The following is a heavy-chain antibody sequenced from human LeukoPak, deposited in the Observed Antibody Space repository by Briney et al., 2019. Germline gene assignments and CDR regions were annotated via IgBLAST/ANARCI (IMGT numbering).Heavy chain of an antibody. J-gene: IGHJ6*03. V-gene: IGHV4-59*01. D-gene: IGHD3-3*01. CDR2: IYYSGST. CDR1: GGSINSYY. CDR3: ARGGWSYYYYMDV. Sequence: PSETLSLTCTVSGGSINSYYWSWIRQPPGKGLEWIGYIYYSGSTNYNPSLKSRVTISVDTSKNQFSLKLSSVTAADTAVYYCARGGWSYYYYMDVWGKGTTVTISS.